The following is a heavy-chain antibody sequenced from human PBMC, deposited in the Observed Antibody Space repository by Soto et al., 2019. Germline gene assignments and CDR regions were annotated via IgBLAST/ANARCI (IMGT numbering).Heavy chain of an antibody. CDR1: WFTFYSYA. J-gene: IGHJ3*02. Sequence: GGAPRLSRAAPWFTFYSYALSLVPQAPGKGLDWVSAISGSGGSTYYADSVKGRFTISRDNSKNTLYLQMNSLRAEDTAVYYCAKSPVVITTVAFDIWGQGTMVTVSS. CDR2: ISGSGGST. V-gene: IGHV3-23*01. CDR3: AKSPVVITTVAFDI. D-gene: IGHD3-22*01.